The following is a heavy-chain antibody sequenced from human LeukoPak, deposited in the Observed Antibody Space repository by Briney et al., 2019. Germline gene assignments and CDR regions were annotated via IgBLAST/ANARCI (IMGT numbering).Heavy chain of an antibody. V-gene: IGHV3-30-3*01. Sequence: GGSLRLSCAASGFTFSSYAMHWVRQAPGKGLEWVAVISYDGSNKYYADSVKGRFTISRDNSKNTLYLQMNSLRAEDTAVYYCARGDPQGSYSLYYYYYMDVWGKGTTVTVSS. CDR1: GFTFSSYA. CDR2: ISYDGSNK. J-gene: IGHJ6*03. D-gene: IGHD1-26*01. CDR3: ARGDPQGSYSLYYYYYMDV.